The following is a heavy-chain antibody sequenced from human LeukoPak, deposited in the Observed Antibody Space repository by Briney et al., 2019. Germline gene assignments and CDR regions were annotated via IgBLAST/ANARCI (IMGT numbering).Heavy chain of an antibody. CDR2: INPNSGGT. CDR3: ARSWFGELLGYDP. J-gene: IGHJ5*02. V-gene: IGHV1-2*02. D-gene: IGHD3-10*01. Sequence: ASVKVSCKASGYTFTGYYMHWVRQAPGQGLEWMGWINPNSGGTNYAQKFQGRVTMTRDTSISTAYMELSRLRSDDTAVYYCARSWFGELLGYDPWGQGTLVTVSS. CDR1: GYTFTGYY.